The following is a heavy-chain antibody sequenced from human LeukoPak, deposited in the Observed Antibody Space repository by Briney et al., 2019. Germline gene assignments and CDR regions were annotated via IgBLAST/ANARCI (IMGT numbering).Heavy chain of an antibody. CDR3: ARDRGYCSSTTCGY. D-gene: IGHD2-2*01. Sequence: ASVKVSCKASGYTFTDYGISWVRQAPGQGLEWMGWISGYTGNTNYAQKFQGRVTMTTDTFTDTAYMELRSLTSDDTAVYYCARDRGYCSSTTCGYWGQGTLVTVSS. V-gene: IGHV1-18*01. J-gene: IGHJ4*02. CDR2: ISGYTGNT. CDR1: GYTFTDYG.